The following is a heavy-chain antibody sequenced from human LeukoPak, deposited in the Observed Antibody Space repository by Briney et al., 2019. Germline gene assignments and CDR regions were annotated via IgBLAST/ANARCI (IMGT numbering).Heavy chain of an antibody. CDR2: IYHSGST. J-gene: IGHJ4*02. D-gene: IGHD3-10*01. Sequence: SETLSLTCAVSGGSISSSNWWSRGRQPPGKGLEWIGEIYHSGSTNYNPSLKGRVTISVDKSKNQFSLKLSSVTAADTAVYYCARVIVMVRGVIQSHYFDYWGQGTLVTVSS. CDR3: ARVIVMVRGVIQSHYFDY. CDR1: GGSISSSNW. V-gene: IGHV4-4*02.